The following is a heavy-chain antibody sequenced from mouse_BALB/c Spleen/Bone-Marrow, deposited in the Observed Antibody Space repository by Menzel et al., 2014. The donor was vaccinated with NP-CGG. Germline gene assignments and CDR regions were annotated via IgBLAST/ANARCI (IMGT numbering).Heavy chain of an antibody. V-gene: IGHV1-80*01. CDR3: ARRGYRYGMDY. CDR2: IYPGDGDT. Sequence: QVQLQQSGAELVRPGSSVKISCKASGYAFSSYWMNWVKQRPGQGLEWIGQIYPGDGDTNYNGKFKGKATLTADKSSSTAYMQLSSLTSEDSAVYFCARRGYRYGMDYWGQGTSVTVSS. D-gene: IGHD2-14*01. J-gene: IGHJ4*01. CDR1: GYAFSSYW.